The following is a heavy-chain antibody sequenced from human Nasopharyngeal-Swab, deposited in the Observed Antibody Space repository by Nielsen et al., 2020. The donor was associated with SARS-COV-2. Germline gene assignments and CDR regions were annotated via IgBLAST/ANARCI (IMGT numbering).Heavy chain of an antibody. CDR3: AKSLYTSTWSYYFDI. Sequence: SLKISCVASGFPFDDYAMSWVRPLPGRGPQWVAGITWNSGNIGYADSVKGRFTVSRDNADNTLFLQMDSLRPEDTAFYYCAKSLYTSTWSYYFDIWGQGSMVTVSS. V-gene: IGHV3-9*01. D-gene: IGHD6-13*01. CDR2: ITWNSGNI. J-gene: IGHJ4*02. CDR1: GFPFDDYA.